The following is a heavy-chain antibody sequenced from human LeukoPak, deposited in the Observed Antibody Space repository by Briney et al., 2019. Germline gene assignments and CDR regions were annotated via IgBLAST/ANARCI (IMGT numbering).Heavy chain of an antibody. CDR1: GFTFSSYG. D-gene: IGHD3-22*01. V-gene: IGHV3-33*06. J-gene: IGHJ4*02. CDR3: AKDLDSSGYYYFDY. Sequence: GRSLRLSCAASGFTFSSYGMHWVRQAPGKGLEWVAVIWYDGSNKYYADSVKGRFTISRDNSKNTLYLQMNSLRAEDTAVYCCAKDLDSSGYYYFDYWGQGTLVTVSS. CDR2: IWYDGSNK.